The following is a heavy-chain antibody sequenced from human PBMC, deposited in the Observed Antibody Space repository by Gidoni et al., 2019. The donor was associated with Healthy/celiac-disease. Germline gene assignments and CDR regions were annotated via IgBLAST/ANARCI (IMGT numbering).Heavy chain of an antibody. CDR3: AKRGDYGSGSLYYFDY. CDR2: ISGSGGST. CDR1: GFHFSSYA. D-gene: IGHD3-10*01. J-gene: IGHJ4*02. V-gene: IGHV3-23*01. Sequence: EVQLLESGGGLVQPGGSLGLPCAASGFHFSSYAMSWVRQAPGKGLEWVAAISGSGGSTYYADSVKGRFTISRDNSKNTLYLQMNSLRAEDTAVYYCAKRGDYGSGSLYYFDYWGQGTLVTVSS.